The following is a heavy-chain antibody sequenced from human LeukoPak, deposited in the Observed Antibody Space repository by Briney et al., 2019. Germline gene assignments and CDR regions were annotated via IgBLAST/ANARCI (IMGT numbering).Heavy chain of an antibody. D-gene: IGHD4-11*01. CDR1: GYTFTGYY. Sequence: ASVKVSCKASGYTFTGYYVHWVRQAPGQGLEWMGWINLNSGGTTYAQNFQGRVTMTRDTSISTAYMELSRLRSDDTAVYFCAKDAVTVATPYFDFWGQGTLVTVSS. J-gene: IGHJ4*02. CDR3: AKDAVTVATPYFDF. CDR2: INLNSGGT. V-gene: IGHV1-2*02.